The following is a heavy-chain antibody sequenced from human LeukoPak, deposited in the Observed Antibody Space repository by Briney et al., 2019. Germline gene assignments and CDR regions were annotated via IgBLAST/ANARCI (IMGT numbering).Heavy chain of an antibody. J-gene: IGHJ4*02. Sequence: GGSLRLSCAASGFTFSSYAMSWVRQAPGKGLEWVSAISTGGEVTHYADSVKGRFTISRDNSKNTLYLQMNSLRAEDTAVYYCARFVVVVAATLDYWGQGTLVTVSS. CDR1: GFTFSSYA. CDR2: ISTGGEVT. CDR3: ARFVVVVAATLDY. V-gene: IGHV3-23*01. D-gene: IGHD2-15*01.